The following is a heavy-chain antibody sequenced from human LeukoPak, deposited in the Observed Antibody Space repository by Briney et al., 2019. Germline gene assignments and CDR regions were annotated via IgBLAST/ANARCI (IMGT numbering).Heavy chain of an antibody. Sequence: PGGSLRLSCAASGFIFSSYGMHWVRQAPGKGLEWVAFIRYDGTNKYYADSVKGRFTISRDNSKNTLYLQMNSLRAEDTAVYYCARGRKLTYYDSSGYFDYWGQGTLVTVSS. CDR3: ARGRKLTYYDSSGYFDY. CDR1: GFIFSSYG. D-gene: IGHD3-22*01. V-gene: IGHV3-30*02. CDR2: IRYDGTNK. J-gene: IGHJ4*02.